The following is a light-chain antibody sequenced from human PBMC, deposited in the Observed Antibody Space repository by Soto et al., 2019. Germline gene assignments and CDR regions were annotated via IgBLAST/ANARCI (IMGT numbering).Light chain of an antibody. CDR2: GDN. J-gene: IGLJ2*01. V-gene: IGLV6-57*01. CDR3: QSYATSSVV. Sequence: NFMLTQPHSVSESPGKTVTISCTRSSGSIASNCVQWYQQRPGSSPTTVIYGDNQRPSGVPDRFSGSIDSSSNSASLTISGLKTEDEADYYCQSYATSSVVFGGGTKLTVL. CDR1: SGSIASNC.